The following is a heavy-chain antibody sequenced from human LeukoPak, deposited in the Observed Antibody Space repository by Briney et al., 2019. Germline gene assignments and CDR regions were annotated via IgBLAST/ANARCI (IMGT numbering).Heavy chain of an antibody. D-gene: IGHD6-19*01. V-gene: IGHV1-69*05. CDR2: IIPIFGTA. CDR3: ARDITYSSGWRNNWFDP. Sequence: SVKVSCKASGGTFSSYAISWVRQAPGQGLEWMGRIIPIFGTANYAQKFQGRVTITTDESTSTAYMELSSLRSEDTAVYYCARDITYSSGWRNNWFDPWGQGTLSPSPQ. CDR1: GGTFSSYA. J-gene: IGHJ5*02.